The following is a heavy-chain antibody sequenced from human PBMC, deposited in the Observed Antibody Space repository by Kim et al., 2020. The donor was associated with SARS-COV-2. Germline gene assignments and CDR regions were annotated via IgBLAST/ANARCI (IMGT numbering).Heavy chain of an antibody. CDR3: AKESGSGSYYAWTYYYYGMVV. D-gene: IGHD3-10*01. J-gene: IGHJ6*02. CDR2: ISYDGSNK. Sequence: GGSLRLSCAASGFTFSSYGMHWVRQAPGKGLEWVAGISYDGSNKYYADSVKGRFTISRDNSKNTLYLQMNSLRAEDTAVYYCAKESGSGSYYAWTYYYYGMVVWGQGAPVTASS. V-gene: IGHV3-30*18. CDR1: GFTFSSYG.